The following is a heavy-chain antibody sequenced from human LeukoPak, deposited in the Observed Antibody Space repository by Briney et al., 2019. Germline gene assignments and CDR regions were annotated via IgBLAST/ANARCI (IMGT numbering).Heavy chain of an antibody. Sequence: GGSLRLSCAASGFTFSSYAMSWVRQAPGKGLEWVSAISGSGGSTYYADSVKGRFTISRDNSKNTLYLQMNSLRAEDTAVYYCARSPTYYYGMDVWGQGTTVTVSS. CDR3: ARSPTYYYGMDV. V-gene: IGHV3-23*01. J-gene: IGHJ6*02. CDR2: ISGSGGST. CDR1: GFTFSSYA.